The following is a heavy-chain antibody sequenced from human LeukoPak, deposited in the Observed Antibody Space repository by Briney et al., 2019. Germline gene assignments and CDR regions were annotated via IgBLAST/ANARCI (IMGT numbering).Heavy chain of an antibody. CDR3: ARGYWYYFDY. CDR2: IKVDGSEE. Sequence: PGGSLRLSCAASGFTFSTYWMNWVRRAPGKGLEWVANIKVDGSEEYYTDSVEGRFSISRDNAKNSLYLQMNSLRAEDTAVYYCARGYWYYFDYWGQGTLVTVSS. J-gene: IGHJ4*02. CDR1: GFTFSTYW. V-gene: IGHV3-7*01. D-gene: IGHD2-8*02.